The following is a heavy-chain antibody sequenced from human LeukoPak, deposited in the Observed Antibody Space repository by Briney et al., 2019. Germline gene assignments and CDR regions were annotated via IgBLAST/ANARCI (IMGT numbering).Heavy chain of an antibody. D-gene: IGHD3-10*01. CDR1: GFTFSTSW. Sequence: GGSLRLSCAASGFTFSTSWMYWVRQAPRKGLVWVSRIKSDGSRTSYADSVKGRFTISRDNAKNTLYLQMNSLRAEDTAMYYCVRDGGRLNFGNGASFDYWGQGTLVTVSS. V-gene: IGHV3-74*01. J-gene: IGHJ4*02. CDR2: IKSDGSRT. CDR3: VRDGGRLNFGNGASFDY.